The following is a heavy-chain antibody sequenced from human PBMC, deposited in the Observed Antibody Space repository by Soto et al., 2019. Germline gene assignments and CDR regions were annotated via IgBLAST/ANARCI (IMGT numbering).Heavy chain of an antibody. V-gene: IGHV4-4*07. CDR2: IYTSGST. D-gene: IGHD3-22*01. Sequence: QVQLQESGPGLVKPSETLSLTCTVSGGSISSYYWSWIRQPAGKGLEWIGRIYTSGSTNYNPSLKSRVTMSVDTSKNQFSLKLSSVTAADTAVYYCARVTSSYDSSGYYTDWYFDLWGRGTLVTVSS. CDR3: ARVTSSYDSSGYYTDWYFDL. J-gene: IGHJ2*01. CDR1: GGSISSYY.